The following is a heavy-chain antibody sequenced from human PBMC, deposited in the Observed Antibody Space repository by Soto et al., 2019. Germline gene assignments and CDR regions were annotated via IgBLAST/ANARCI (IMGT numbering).Heavy chain of an antibody. CDR2: VSHDGRNT. Sequence: VQLVESGGGVVQPGRSLRLSCAASGFTFSDYAMHWVRQAPGKGLEWVAVVSHDGRNTHYADSVKGRFTISRDSTKTTVPLEMTSLRAEATAVYYCAKGGRQWLVTSDFNYWGQGALVTVSS. CDR3: AKGGRQWLVTSDFNY. CDR1: GFTFSDYA. J-gene: IGHJ4*02. D-gene: IGHD6-19*01. V-gene: IGHV3-30*18.